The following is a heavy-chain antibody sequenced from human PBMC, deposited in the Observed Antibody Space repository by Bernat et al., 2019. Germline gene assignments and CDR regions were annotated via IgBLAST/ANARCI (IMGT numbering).Heavy chain of an antibody. Sequence: EVQLVESGGGLVQPGGSLRLSCAVSGLTFGSHWMHWVRQAPGEGLVWVSRINGDGTTVNYAESVEGRFTISRDNAKNTLFLQMYSLRAEDTAVYYCASNGITVVGTGGDYWGQGTLVTVSA. D-gene: IGHD6-19*01. J-gene: IGHJ4*02. CDR3: ASNGITVVGTGGDY. CDR2: INGDGTTV. V-gene: IGHV3-74*01. CDR1: GLTFGSHW.